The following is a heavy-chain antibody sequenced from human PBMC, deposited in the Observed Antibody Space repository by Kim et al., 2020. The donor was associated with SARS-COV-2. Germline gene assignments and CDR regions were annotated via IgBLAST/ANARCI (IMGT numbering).Heavy chain of an antibody. D-gene: IGHD3-22*01. J-gene: IGHJ4*02. CDR2: IYYSGST. V-gene: IGHV4-39*07. Sequence: SETLSLTCTVSGGSISSSSYYWGWIRQPPGKGLEWIGSIYYSGSTYYNPSLKSRVTISVDTSKNQFSLKLSSVTAADTAVYYCACYDSSGYYQSPFSNWGQGTLVTVSS. CDR1: GGSISSSSYY. CDR3: ACYDSSGYYQSPFSN.